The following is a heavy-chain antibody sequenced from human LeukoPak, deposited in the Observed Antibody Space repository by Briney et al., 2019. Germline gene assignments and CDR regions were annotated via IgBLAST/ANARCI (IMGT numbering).Heavy chain of an antibody. CDR2: ISWNSGSI. J-gene: IGHJ4*02. CDR1: GFTFDDYA. CDR3: AKKTESTGEAFDY. Sequence: GGSLRLSCAASGFTFDDYAMHWVRQAPGKGLEWVSGISWNSGSIGYADSVKGRFTISRDNAKNSLYLQMNSLRAEDTAVYYCAKKTESTGEAFDYWGQGTQVTVSS. V-gene: IGHV3-9*01. D-gene: IGHD7-27*01.